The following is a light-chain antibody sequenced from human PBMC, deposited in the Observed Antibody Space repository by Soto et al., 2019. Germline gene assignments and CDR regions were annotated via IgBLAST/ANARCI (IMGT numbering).Light chain of an antibody. CDR3: TSYIATSTSYV. J-gene: IGLJ1*01. Sequence: SVLTQSASVSWSPGHSITISCTGTSSDVGNYNYVSWYQQHPGKAPKLMIYGVSNRPSGVSNRFSGSKSGNTASLTISGLQAEDEADYYCTSYIATSTSYVFGTGTKGTVL. CDR2: GVS. CDR1: SSDVGNYNY. V-gene: IGLV2-14*01.